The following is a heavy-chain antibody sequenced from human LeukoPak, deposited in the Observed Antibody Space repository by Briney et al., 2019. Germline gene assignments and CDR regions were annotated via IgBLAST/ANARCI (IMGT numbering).Heavy chain of an antibody. J-gene: IGHJ3*02. CDR1: GFTSSSYA. V-gene: IGHV3-23*01. CDR3: AKDSSSWFRDAFDI. CDR2: ISGSGGNT. D-gene: IGHD6-13*01. Sequence: GGSLRLSCAASGFTSSSYAMNWVRQAPGKGLEWVSAISGSGGNTYYADSVKGRFTISRDNSKNTLYLQMNSLRAEDTAVYYCAKDSSSWFRDAFDIWGRGTMVTVSS.